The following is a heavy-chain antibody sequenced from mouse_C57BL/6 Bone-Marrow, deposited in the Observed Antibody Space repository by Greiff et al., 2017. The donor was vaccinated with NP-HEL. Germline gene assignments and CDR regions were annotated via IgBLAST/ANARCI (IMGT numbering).Heavy chain of an antibody. CDR2: IYPGDGDT. CDR1: GYAFSSSW. CDR3: AREGTLYYYAMDY. Sequence: QVQLKESGPELVKPGASVKISCKASGYAFSSSWMNWVKQRPGKGLEWIGRIYPGDGDTNYNGKFKGKATLTADKSSSTAYMQLSSLTADDSAVYFCAREGTLYYYAMDYWGQGTSVTVSS. V-gene: IGHV1-82*01. J-gene: IGHJ4*01. D-gene: IGHD3-3*01.